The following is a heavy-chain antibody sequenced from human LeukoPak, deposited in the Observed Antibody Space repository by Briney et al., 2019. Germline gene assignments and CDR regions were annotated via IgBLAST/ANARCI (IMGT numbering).Heavy chain of an antibody. CDR2: ISYDGSNK. J-gene: IGHJ4*02. Sequence: GRSLRLSCAASGFTFSSYAMHWVRQAPGKGLERVAVISYDGSNKYYADSVKGRFTISRDNSKNTLYLQMNSLRAEDTAVYYCARGDTIAAAGFPFDYWGQGTLVTVSS. CDR1: GFTFSSYA. D-gene: IGHD6-13*01. V-gene: IGHV3-30*04. CDR3: ARGDTIAAAGFPFDY.